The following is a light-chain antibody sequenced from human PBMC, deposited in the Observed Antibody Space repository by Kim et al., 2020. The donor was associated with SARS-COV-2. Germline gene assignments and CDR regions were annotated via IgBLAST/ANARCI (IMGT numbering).Light chain of an antibody. Sequence: SPGERATLSCRASQSVSSSYLAWYQQKPGQAPRLLIYDASNRATGIPARFSGSGSGTDFTLTISSLEPEDFAVYYCQQRSNWPRGTFGQGTKLEI. CDR3: QQRSNWPRGT. CDR1: QSVSSSY. CDR2: DAS. V-gene: IGKV3D-20*02. J-gene: IGKJ2*02.